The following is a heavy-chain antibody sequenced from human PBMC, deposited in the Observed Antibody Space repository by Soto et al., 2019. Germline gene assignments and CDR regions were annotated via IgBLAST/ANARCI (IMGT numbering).Heavy chain of an antibody. Sequence: SETLSLTCIVSGCSMHNYYWSWVRQPPGKXLAWIGNLYDSGISIYNHSLKGRFTISKDKSKNHFSLRLTAVTAADTGVYYCARSGYYDSTCYFSAAPDHWGQGALVTVSS. CDR2: LYDSGIS. D-gene: IGHD3-22*01. CDR3: ARSGYYDSTCYFSAAPDH. V-gene: IGHV4-59*01. J-gene: IGHJ4*02. CDR1: GCSMHNYY.